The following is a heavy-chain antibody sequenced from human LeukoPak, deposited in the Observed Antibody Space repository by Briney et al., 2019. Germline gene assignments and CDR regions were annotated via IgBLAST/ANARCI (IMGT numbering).Heavy chain of an antibody. CDR1: GGTFSSYA. Sequence: SVKVSCKASGGTFSSYAISWVRQAPGQGLGWMGRIIPILGIANYAQKFQGRVTITADKSTSTAYMELSSLRSEDTAVYYCARDQSLYGSGSPGAFDIWGQGTMVTVSS. CDR3: ARDQSLYGSGSPGAFDI. CDR2: IIPILGIA. J-gene: IGHJ3*02. D-gene: IGHD3-10*01. V-gene: IGHV1-69*04.